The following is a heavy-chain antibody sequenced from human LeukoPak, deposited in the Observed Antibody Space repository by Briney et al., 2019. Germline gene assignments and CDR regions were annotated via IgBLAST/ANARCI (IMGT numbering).Heavy chain of an antibody. CDR1: GGSISSYY. J-gene: IGHJ1*01. Sequence: SETLSLTCTVSGGSISSYYWSWIRQPPGKGLEWIGYIYYSGSTNYNPSLKSRVTISVDTSKNQFSLKLSSVTAADTAVYYCARGRDSSGWYRPAEYFQHWGQGTLVTVSS. D-gene: IGHD6-19*01. CDR3: ARGRDSSGWYRPAEYFQH. CDR2: IYYSGST. V-gene: IGHV4-59*01.